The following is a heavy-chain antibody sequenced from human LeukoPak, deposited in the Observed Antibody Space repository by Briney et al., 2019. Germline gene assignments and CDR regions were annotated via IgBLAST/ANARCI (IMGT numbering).Heavy chain of an antibody. CDR3: ARAVAATGSSDF. Sequence: GGSLRLSCAASGFTFSSYDMNWVRQAPGKGLVWVSRINPDGRDTKYAESVRGRFTMSRDNGENTLYLQMNNLKADDTGVYYCARAVAATGSSDFWGQGTLVTVSS. CDR1: GFTFSSYD. CDR2: INPDGRDT. J-gene: IGHJ4*02. D-gene: IGHD6-19*01. V-gene: IGHV3-74*03.